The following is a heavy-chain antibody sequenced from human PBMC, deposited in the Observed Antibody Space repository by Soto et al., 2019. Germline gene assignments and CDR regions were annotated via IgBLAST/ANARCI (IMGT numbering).Heavy chain of an antibody. Sequence: PGGSLRLSYAASGFTFSSYGMHWVRQAPGKGLEWVAVISYDGSNKYYADSVKGRFTISRDNSKNTLYLQMNSLRAEDTAVYYCAKDYDFWSGYHREVYGMDVWGQGTTVTVA. CDR1: GFTFSSYG. J-gene: IGHJ6*02. D-gene: IGHD3-3*01. CDR2: ISYDGSNK. V-gene: IGHV3-30*18. CDR3: AKDYDFWSGYHREVYGMDV.